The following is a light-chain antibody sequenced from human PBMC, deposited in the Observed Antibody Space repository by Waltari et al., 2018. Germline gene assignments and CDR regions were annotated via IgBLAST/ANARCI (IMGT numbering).Light chain of an antibody. Sequence: QSDLTQPASVSGSLGQSITISCTAPFRADRDYNYISWYQQHPGKAPKLLFFAFAHRPPGVSHRFSAAQSGDTASLSISGLRPEDEATYYCTSYTLLTFTWQFGGGTKLTV. CDR2: AFA. V-gene: IGLV2-14*03. J-gene: IGLJ3*02. CDR3: TSYTLLTFTWQ. CDR1: FRADRDYNY.